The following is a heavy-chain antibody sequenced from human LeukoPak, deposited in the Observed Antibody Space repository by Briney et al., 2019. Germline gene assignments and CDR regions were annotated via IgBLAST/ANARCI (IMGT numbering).Heavy chain of an antibody. CDR3: ARGRIAAAGNYYYYYMDV. Sequence: QTGGSLRLSCAASGFTFSSYGMSWVRQAPGKGLVWVSRINSDGSSTRYADSVKGRFTISRDNAKNTLYLQMNSLRAEDTAVYYCARGRIAAAGNYYYYYMDVWGKGTTVTISS. D-gene: IGHD6-13*01. J-gene: IGHJ6*03. CDR1: GFTFSSYG. CDR2: INSDGSST. V-gene: IGHV3-74*01.